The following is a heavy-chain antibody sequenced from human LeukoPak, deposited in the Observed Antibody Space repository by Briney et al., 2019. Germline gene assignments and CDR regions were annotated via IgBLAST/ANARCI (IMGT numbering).Heavy chain of an antibody. CDR3: AAVATRGTYDAFDI. Sequence: GTSVKVSCKASGFTFTSSTVQWVRQARGQRLEWIGWIVVGSGNTDYAQKFQERVTITRDMSTSTAYMELSSLRSEDTAVYYCAAVATRGTYDAFDIWGQGTMVTASS. CDR2: IVVGSGNT. V-gene: IGHV1-58*01. J-gene: IGHJ3*02. D-gene: IGHD1-1*01. CDR1: GFTFTSST.